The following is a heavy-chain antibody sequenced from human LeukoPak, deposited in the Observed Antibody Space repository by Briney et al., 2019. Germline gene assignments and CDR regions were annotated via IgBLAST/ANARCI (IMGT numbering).Heavy chain of an antibody. Sequence: SETLSLTCAVYGGSFSGYYWSWIRQPPGKGLEWIGEINHSGSTNYNPSLKSRVTISVDTSKNQSSLKLSSVTAADTAVYYCARRGYSYGYGYWGQGTLVTVSS. CDR2: INHSGST. D-gene: IGHD5-18*01. CDR3: ARRGYSYGYGY. CDR1: GGSFSGYY. J-gene: IGHJ4*02. V-gene: IGHV4-34*01.